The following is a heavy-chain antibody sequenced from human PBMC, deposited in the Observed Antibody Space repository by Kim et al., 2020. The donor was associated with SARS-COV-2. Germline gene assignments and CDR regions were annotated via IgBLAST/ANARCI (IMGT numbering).Heavy chain of an antibody. CDR3: AQMTFGY. CDR2: IKSETDGGTT. V-gene: IGHV3-15*01. J-gene: IGHJ4*02. Sequence: GGSLRLSCAASVFIFNNAWMTWVRQAPGKGLEWVGRIKSETDGGTTDYAAPVKGRFTISRDDSKNTVYLQMNSLKTEDTAVYYCAQMTFGYWGQGTLVTV. CDR1: VFIFNNAW.